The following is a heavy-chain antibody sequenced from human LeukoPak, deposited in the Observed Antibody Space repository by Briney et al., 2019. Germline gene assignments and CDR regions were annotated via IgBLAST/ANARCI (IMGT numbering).Heavy chain of an antibody. CDR3: ARGPNLYSSGWPDFDY. Sequence: ASVKVSCKASGYTFTGYYMHWVRQAPGQGLEWMGWINPNSGGTNYAQKFQGRVTMTRDTSISTAYMELSSLRSEDTAVYYCARGPNLYSSGWPDFDYWGQGTLVTVSS. J-gene: IGHJ4*02. V-gene: IGHV1-2*02. CDR2: INPNSGGT. CDR1: GYTFTGYY. D-gene: IGHD6-19*01.